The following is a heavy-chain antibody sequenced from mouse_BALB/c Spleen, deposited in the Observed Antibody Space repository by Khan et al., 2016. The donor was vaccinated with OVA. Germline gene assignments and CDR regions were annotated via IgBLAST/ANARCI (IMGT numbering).Heavy chain of an antibody. CDR3: ARDGNYMDY. CDR2: IYYSGII. V-gene: IGHV3-1*02. D-gene: IGHD2-1*01. J-gene: IGHJ4*01. CDR1: GYSITSGYS. Sequence: EVQLQESGPDLVKPSQSLSLTCTVTGYSITSGYSWHWIRQFPGNKLEWLGYIYYSGIINFTPSLKSRISITRDTSKNQFFLQLNSVTAEETATYYWARDGNYMDYWGQGTSVTVSS.